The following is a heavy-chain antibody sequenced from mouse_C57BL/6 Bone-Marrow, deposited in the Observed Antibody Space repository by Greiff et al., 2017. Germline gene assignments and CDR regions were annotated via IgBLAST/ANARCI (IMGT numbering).Heavy chain of an antibody. CDR3: AIRGAPAMTTVVASPYWHFDV. CDR1: GYTFTGYW. Sequence: QVQLQQSGAELMKPGASVKLSCKATGYTFTGYWIEWVKQRPGHGLEWIGEILPGSGSTNYNEKFKGKATFTAETSSNTAYMQLSSLTTEDSAIYYCAIRGAPAMTTVVASPYWHFDVWGTGTTVTVSS. V-gene: IGHV1-9*01. J-gene: IGHJ1*03. D-gene: IGHD1-1*01. CDR2: ILPGSGST.